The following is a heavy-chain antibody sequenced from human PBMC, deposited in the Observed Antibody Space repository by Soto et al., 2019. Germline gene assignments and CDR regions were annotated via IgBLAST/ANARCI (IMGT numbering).Heavy chain of an antibody. Sequence: EVHLLESGGGLVQPGGSLRLSCEVPGFTFSNYVMNWVRQAPGKGLEGVSCISGSGGDTYYADSVKGLFTISRDNSTNTRSLQMNSLRAEDTAVYYCTKVYYDSPGYITNLIGDHWGQGTLVTVSS. J-gene: IGHJ4*02. CDR2: ISGSGGDT. CDR1: GFTFSNYV. D-gene: IGHD3-22*01. V-gene: IGHV3-23*01. CDR3: TKVYYDSPGYITNLIGDH.